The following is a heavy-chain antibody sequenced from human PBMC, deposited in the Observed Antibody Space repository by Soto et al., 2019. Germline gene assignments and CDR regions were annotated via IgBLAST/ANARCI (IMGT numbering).Heavy chain of an antibody. Sequence: LSLTCAVSGGSISSGGYSWSWIRQPPGKGLEWIGYIYHSGNTYYKSSLKSRVTISVDTSKNQFSLKLNSVTAADTAVYYCARQTPYSSGWRAALDYWGQGTLVTVSS. CDR2: IYHSGNT. CDR3: ARQTPYSSGWRAALDY. CDR1: GGSISSGGYS. V-gene: IGHV4-30-2*03. D-gene: IGHD6-19*01. J-gene: IGHJ4*02.